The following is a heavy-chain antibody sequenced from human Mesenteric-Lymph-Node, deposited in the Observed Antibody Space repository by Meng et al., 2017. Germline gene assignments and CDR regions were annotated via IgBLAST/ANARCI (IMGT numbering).Heavy chain of an antibody. CDR1: GYTFTSYG. V-gene: IGHV1-18*01. Sequence: QVHLGQSGHGVERPGASVKVSCKAPGYTFTSYGISWVRQAPGQGLEWMGWISAYNGNTNYAQKLQGRVTMTTDTSTSTAYMELRSLRSDDTAVYYCARVLGYGSGSYWGYWGQGTLVTVSS. J-gene: IGHJ4*02. D-gene: IGHD3-10*01. CDR3: ARVLGYGSGSYWGY. CDR2: ISAYNGNT.